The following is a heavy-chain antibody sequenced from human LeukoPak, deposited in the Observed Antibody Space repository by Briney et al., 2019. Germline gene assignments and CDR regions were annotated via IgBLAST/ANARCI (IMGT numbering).Heavy chain of an antibody. CDR1: GGTFSNYA. V-gene: IGHV1-69*04. D-gene: IGHD6-19*01. CDR3: ARVAVAGPPSDY. Sequence: SVKVSCKASGGTFSNYAISWVRQAPGQGLEWMGRIIPILGIANYAQKFQGRVTITADKSTSTAYMELSSLRSEDTAVYYCARVAVAGPPSDYWGQGTLVTISS. CDR2: IIPILGIA. J-gene: IGHJ4*02.